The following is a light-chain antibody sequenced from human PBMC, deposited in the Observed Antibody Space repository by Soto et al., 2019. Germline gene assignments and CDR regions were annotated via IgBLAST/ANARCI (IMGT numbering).Light chain of an antibody. Sequence: EIGMTQSQATLSVSPGERATLSCRAIQTISSTLAWYQQKPGQAPRLLNYVASARATGIPARFRCSVSGKDFSLTVISLQSEDFAVYFCQQYDDWPASTFGQGTKVETK. CDR1: QTISST. J-gene: IGKJ1*01. V-gene: IGKV3D-15*01. CDR2: VAS. CDR3: QQYDDWPAST.